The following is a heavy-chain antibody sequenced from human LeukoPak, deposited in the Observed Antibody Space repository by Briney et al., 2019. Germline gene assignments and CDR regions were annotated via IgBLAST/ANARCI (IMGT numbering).Heavy chain of an antibody. V-gene: IGHV3-30*03. CDR1: GFTFSSYG. J-gene: IGHJ3*02. CDR2: ISYDGSNK. CDR3: ARDLRLFDI. Sequence: GGSLRLSCAASGFTFSSYGMHWVRQAPGKGLEWVAVISYDGSNKYYADSVKGRFTISRDNAKNSLYLQMNSLRAEDTAIYFCARDLRLFDIWGQGTMVTVSS.